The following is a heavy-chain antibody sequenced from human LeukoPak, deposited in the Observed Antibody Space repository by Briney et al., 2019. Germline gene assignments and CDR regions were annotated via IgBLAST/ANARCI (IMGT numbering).Heavy chain of an antibody. D-gene: IGHD6-13*01. Sequence: HGESLKISCKGSGYSFTSYWISWVRQMPGKGLEWVGRIDPSDSYTNYSPSFQGHVTISADKSISTAYLQWSSLKASDTAMYYCARRAAAGTWLLYYGMDVWGKGTTVTVSS. CDR2: IDPSDSYT. CDR3: ARRAAAGTWLLYYGMDV. CDR1: GYSFTSYW. V-gene: IGHV5-10-1*01. J-gene: IGHJ6*04.